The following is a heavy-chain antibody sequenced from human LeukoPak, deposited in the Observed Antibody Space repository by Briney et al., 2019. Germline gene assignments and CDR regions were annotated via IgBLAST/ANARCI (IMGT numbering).Heavy chain of an antibody. J-gene: IGHJ4*02. CDR1: GYTFTSYG. CDR3: ATGHLILTGSCFDY. CDR2: ISAYNGNT. D-gene: IGHD3-9*01. Sequence: GASVKVSCKASGYTFTSYGISWVRQAPGQGLEWMGWISAYNGNTNYAQKFQGRVTMTRDTSTSTAYMELSSLRSEDTAVYYCATGHLILTGSCFDYWGQGTLVTVSS. V-gene: IGHV1-18*01.